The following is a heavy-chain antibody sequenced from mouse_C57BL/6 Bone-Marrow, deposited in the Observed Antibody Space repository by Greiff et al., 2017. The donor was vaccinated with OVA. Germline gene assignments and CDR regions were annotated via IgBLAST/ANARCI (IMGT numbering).Heavy chain of an antibody. D-gene: IGHD4-1*01. V-gene: IGHV5-4*01. CDR2: ISDGGSYT. Sequence: DVKLVESGGGLVKPGGSLKLSCAASGFTFSSYAMSWVRQTPEKRLEWVATISDGGSYTYYPDNVKGRFTISRDNAKNNLYLQMSHLKSEDTAMYYCARELGPLAYWGQGTLVTVSA. CDR1: GFTFSSYA. J-gene: IGHJ3*01. CDR3: ARELGPLAY.